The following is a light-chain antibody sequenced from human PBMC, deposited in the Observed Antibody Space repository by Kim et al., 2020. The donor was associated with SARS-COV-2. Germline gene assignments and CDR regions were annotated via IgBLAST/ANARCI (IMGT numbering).Light chain of an antibody. CDR2: LGS. J-gene: IGKJ2*01. V-gene: IGKV2-28*01. CDR3: MQALQTPYT. Sequence: EPASISCRSSQSLLHSNGYNYLDWYLQKPGQSPQVLIYLGSNRASGVPDRFSGSGSGTDFTLKISRVEAEDVGVYHCMQALQTPYTFGQGTKLEI. CDR1: QSLLHSNGYNY.